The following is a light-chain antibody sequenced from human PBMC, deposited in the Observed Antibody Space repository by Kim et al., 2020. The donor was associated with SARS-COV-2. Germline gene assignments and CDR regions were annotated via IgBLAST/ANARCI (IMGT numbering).Light chain of an antibody. V-gene: IGKV3-11*01. Sequence: EIVLTQSPATLSLSPGERATLSCRSSQSVSSYLAWYQQKPSQAPRLLIYDASNRATGIPARFSGSGSGTDFTLTISSLEPEDFAVYYCQQRRNWPPTVTFGQGTRLEI. CDR1: QSVSSY. CDR2: DAS. CDR3: QQRRNWPPTVT. J-gene: IGKJ5*01.